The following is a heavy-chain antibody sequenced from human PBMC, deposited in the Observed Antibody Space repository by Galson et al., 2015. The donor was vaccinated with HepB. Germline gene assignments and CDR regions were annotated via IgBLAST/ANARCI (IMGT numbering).Heavy chain of an antibody. D-gene: IGHD6-13*01. V-gene: IGHV1-69*02. CDR3: ASIDAPQSAAAGHFELYYYYGRDD. Sequence: SVKVSCKASGGTFSSYTISWVRQAPGQGLEWMGRIIPILGIANYAQKFQGRVTITADKSTSTAYMELSSLRSEDTAVYYCASIDAPQSAAAGHFELYYYYGRDDWGQGTTVTVSS. CDR2: IIPILGIA. J-gene: IGHJ6*02. CDR1: GGTFSSYT.